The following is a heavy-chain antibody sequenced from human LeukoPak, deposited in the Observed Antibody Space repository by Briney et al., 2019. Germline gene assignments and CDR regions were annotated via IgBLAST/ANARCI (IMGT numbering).Heavy chain of an antibody. CDR2: INWNGGST. CDR1: GFTFDDYG. Sequence: PGGSLRLSCAASGFTFDDYGMGWVRQAPGKGLEWVSGINWNGGSTGYADSVKGRFTISRDNAKNSLHLQMNSLRAEDTALYHCARAARNWFDPWGQGTLVTVSS. CDR3: ARAARNWFDP. V-gene: IGHV3-20*01. J-gene: IGHJ5*02.